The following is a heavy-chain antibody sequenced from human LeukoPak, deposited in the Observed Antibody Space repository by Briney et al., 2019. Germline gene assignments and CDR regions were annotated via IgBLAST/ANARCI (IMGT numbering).Heavy chain of an antibody. CDR2: IYYSGST. CDR1: GGSISSGGYY. D-gene: IGHD3-3*01. CDR3: ARDHDYDFWSGTKTDAFDI. V-gene: IGHV4-31*03. J-gene: IGHJ3*02. Sequence: SETLSLTCTVSGGSISSGGYYWSWIRQHPGKGLEWIGYIYYSGSTYYNPSLKSRVTISVDTSKNQFSLKLSSVTAAGTAVYYCARDHDYDFWSGTKTDAFDIWGQGTMVTVSS.